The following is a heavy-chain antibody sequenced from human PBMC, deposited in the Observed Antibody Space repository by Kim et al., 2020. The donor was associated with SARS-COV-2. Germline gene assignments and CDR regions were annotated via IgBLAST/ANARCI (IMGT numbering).Heavy chain of an antibody. CDR1: GYSFTSYW. Sequence: GESLKISCKGSGYSFTSYWITWVRQMPGKGLEWMGRIDPSDSYTNYSPSFQGHVTISADKSISTAYLQWSSLKASDTAMYYCARSFCSGGSCYSGYYGMDVWGQGTTVTVSS. CDR3: ARSFCSGGSCYSGYYGMDV. V-gene: IGHV5-10-1*01. D-gene: IGHD2-15*01. CDR2: IDPSDSYT. J-gene: IGHJ6*02.